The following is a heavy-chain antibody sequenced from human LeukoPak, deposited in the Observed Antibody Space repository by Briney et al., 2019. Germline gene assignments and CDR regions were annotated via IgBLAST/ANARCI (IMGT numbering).Heavy chain of an antibody. D-gene: IGHD6-13*01. Sequence: ASVKVSCKASGYTFTSYDMHWVRQAPGQGLEWMGMIIPSGGGTSYAQKFQGRVTMTRDTSTSTVYMELSSLRSEDTAVYYCVREADYYFDYWGQGTLVTVSS. CDR3: VREADYYFDY. V-gene: IGHV1-46*01. CDR2: IIPSGGGT. CDR1: GYTFTSYD. J-gene: IGHJ4*02.